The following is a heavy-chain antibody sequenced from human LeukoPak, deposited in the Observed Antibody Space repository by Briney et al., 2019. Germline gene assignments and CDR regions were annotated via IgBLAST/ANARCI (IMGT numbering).Heavy chain of an antibody. V-gene: IGHV3-30*18. CDR3: AKEVEYYYDSSGYLYYYYYMDV. Sequence: GSLRLSCAASGFTFSSYGMHWVRQAPGKGLEWVAVISYDGSNKYYADSVKGRFTISRDNSKNTLYLQMNSLRAEDTAVYYCAKEVEYYYDSSGYLYYYYYMDVWGKGTTVTVSS. CDR2: ISYDGSNK. D-gene: IGHD3-22*01. CDR1: GFTFSSYG. J-gene: IGHJ6*03.